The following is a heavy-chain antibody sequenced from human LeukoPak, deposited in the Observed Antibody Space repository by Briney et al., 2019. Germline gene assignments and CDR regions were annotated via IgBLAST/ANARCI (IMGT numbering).Heavy chain of an antibody. V-gene: IGHV3-66*01. CDR3: ARGQYYDILTGYYPSPFDY. Sequence: GGSLRLSCAASGFTVSSNYMSWVRQAPGKGLEWVSVIYSGGSTYYADSVKGRFTISRDNSKNTLYLQMNSLRAEDTAVYYCARGQYYDILTGYYPSPFDYWGQGTLVTVSS. J-gene: IGHJ4*02. D-gene: IGHD3-9*01. CDR1: GFTVSSNY. CDR2: IYSGGST.